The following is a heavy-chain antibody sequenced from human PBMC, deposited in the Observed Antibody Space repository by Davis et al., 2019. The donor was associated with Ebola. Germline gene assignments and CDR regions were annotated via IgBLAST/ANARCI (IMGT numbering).Heavy chain of an antibody. D-gene: IGHD1-26*01. V-gene: IGHV4-59*01. CDR1: GGSISSYY. CDR2: IYYSGST. J-gene: IGHJ6*02. CDR3: ARRDRSGGMDV. Sequence: MPSETLSLTCTVSGGSISSYYWSWIRQPPGKGLEWIGYIYYSGSTNYNPSLKSRVTISVDTSKNQFSLKLSSVTAADTAGYYCARRDRSGGMDVWGQGTTVTVSS.